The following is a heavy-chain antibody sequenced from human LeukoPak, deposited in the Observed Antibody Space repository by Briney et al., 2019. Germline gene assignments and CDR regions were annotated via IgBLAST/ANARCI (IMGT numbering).Heavy chain of an antibody. J-gene: IGHJ3*02. CDR2: INHSGST. CDR1: GGSSNVFY. D-gene: IGHD5-12*01. Sequence: SETLSLTCGVSGGSSNVFYWSWIRQPPGKGLEWIGEINHSGSTNYNPSLKSRVTISVDTSKNQFSLKLSSVTAADTAVYYCARHGDYSGYEHGAAFDIWGQGTMVTVSS. V-gene: IGHV4-34*01. CDR3: ARHGDYSGYEHGAAFDI.